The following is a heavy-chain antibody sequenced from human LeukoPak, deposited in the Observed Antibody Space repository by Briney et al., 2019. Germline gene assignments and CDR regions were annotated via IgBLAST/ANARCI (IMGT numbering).Heavy chain of an antibody. CDR2: INPSGGST. J-gene: IGHJ4*02. D-gene: IGHD5-24*01. V-gene: IGHV1-46*04. Sequence: ASVQVPCKGSGYTFTSYYMHWVRQPPAQGLEWMGIINPSGGSTSYAQQLQGRVTMIRDMSTSTVYMELSSLRSEDTAVYYCAKATWLQIHSPFYFDYWGQGTMVTVSS. CDR3: AKATWLQIHSPFYFDY. CDR1: GYTFTSYY.